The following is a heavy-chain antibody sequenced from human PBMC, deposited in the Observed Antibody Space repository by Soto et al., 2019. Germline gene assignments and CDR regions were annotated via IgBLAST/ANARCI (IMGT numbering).Heavy chain of an antibody. CDR2: IYPGDSDT. CDR1: GYSFTTYW. V-gene: IGHV5-51*01. D-gene: IGHD2-2*01. CDR3: ARSSSTPSFDY. Sequence: GDSLKISCKGSGYSFTTYWIGWVRQMPGKGLEWMGIIYPGDSDTKYNPSFQGQVTVSADTSISTAYLQWSSLKASDTAMYYCARSSSTPSFDYWGQGTLVTSPQ. J-gene: IGHJ4*02.